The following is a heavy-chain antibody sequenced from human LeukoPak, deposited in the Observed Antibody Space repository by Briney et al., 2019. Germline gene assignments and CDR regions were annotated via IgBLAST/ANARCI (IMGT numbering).Heavy chain of an antibody. Sequence: PSETLSLTCTVSGGSISSSSYYWGWIRQPPGKGLEWIGSIYYSGSTYYNPSLKSRVTISVDTSKNQFSLKLSSVTAADTAVYYCARGGYSSSYLGYWGQGTLVTVSS. CDR1: GGSISSSSYY. V-gene: IGHV4-39*07. J-gene: IGHJ4*02. D-gene: IGHD6-13*01. CDR2: IYYSGST. CDR3: ARGGYSSSYLGY.